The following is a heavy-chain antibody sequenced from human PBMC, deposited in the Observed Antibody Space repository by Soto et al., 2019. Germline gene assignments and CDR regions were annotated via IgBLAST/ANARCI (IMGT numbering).Heavy chain of an antibody. Sequence: SETLSLTCAVSGVSISNYYWSWIRRPPGKGLEWIAYLHTTGSTNSNPSLNGRVTMSLDTSRNQFSLRLSSLTAADTAVYYCARRLPAEPYFDSWGRGTLVTVSS. CDR3: ARRLPAEPYFDS. V-gene: IGHV4-59*01. J-gene: IGHJ4*02. D-gene: IGHD4-17*01. CDR1: GVSISNYY. CDR2: LHTTGST.